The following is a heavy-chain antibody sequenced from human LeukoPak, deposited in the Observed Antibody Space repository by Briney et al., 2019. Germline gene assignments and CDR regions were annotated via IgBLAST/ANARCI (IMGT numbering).Heavy chain of an antibody. D-gene: IGHD3-22*01. CDR3: ARGVYYDSSGPYYFDY. CDR1: GFTFSSYE. CDR2: ISSSGSTI. J-gene: IGHJ4*02. V-gene: IGHV3-48*03. Sequence: GGSLRLSCAASGFTFSSYEMNWVRQAPGKGLERVSYISSSGSTIYYADSVKGRFTVSRDNAKNSLYLQMNSLRAEDTAVYYCARGVYYDSSGPYYFDYWGQGTLVTVSS.